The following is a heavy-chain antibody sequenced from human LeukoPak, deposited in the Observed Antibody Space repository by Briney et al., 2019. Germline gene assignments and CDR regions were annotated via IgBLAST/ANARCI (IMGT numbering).Heavy chain of an antibody. V-gene: IGHV4-59*01. Sequence: SETLSLTCTVSGGSISSYYWSWIRQPPGKGLEWIAFIYYTGIIHHNPSLKSRVTISVDTSKNQISLQLSSVTAADTAVYYCARDQRTGDWDSFDIWGQGTMVTVSS. J-gene: IGHJ3*02. CDR3: ARDQRTGDWDSFDI. CDR2: IYYTGII. D-gene: IGHD7-27*01. CDR1: GGSISSYY.